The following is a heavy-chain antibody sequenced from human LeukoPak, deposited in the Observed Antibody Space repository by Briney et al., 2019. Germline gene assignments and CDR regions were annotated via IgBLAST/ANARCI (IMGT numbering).Heavy chain of an antibody. Sequence: PSQTLSLTCAVSGGSISSGSYYWSWIRQPAVKGLEWIGRIYTTGSTNYNPSLNSRVTISVDTSKNQFSLRLSSVTAADTAVYYCARDVVAAAGTWDYWGQGTLVTVSS. V-gene: IGHV4-61*02. D-gene: IGHD6-13*01. J-gene: IGHJ4*02. CDR1: GGSISSGSYY. CDR2: IYTTGST. CDR3: ARDVVAAAGTWDY.